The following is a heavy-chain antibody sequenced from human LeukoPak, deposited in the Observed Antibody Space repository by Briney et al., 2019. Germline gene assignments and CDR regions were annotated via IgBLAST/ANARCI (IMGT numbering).Heavy chain of an antibody. CDR3: ARVPGLGSYYYYGLDV. D-gene: IGHD6-19*01. CDR1: GFIVGSTY. Sequence: GGSLRLSCAASGFIVGSTYMSWVRQAPGKGLEWVSVIYSGGSTYYADSVKGRFTISRDNSKNTLYLQMNSLRAEDTAVYYCARVPGLGSYYYYGLDVWGKGTTVTVSS. J-gene: IGHJ6*04. V-gene: IGHV3-53*01. CDR2: IYSGGST.